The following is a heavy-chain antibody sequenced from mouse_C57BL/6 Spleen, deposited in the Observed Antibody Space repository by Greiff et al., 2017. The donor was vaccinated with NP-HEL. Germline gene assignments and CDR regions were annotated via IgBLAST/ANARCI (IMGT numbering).Heavy chain of an antibody. CDR1: GYTFTSYG. CDR3: ARRDGSSSIDY. V-gene: IGHV1-81*01. D-gene: IGHD1-1*01. Sequence: QVQLQQSGAELARPGASVKLSCKASGYTFTSYGISWVKQRTGQGLEWIGEIYPRSGNTYYNEKFKGKATLTADKSTSTAYMELRSLTSEDSAVYFCARRDGSSSIDYWGQGTTLTVSS. J-gene: IGHJ2*01. CDR2: IYPRSGNT.